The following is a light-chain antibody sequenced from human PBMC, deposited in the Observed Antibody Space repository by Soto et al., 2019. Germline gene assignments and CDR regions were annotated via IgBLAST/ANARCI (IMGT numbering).Light chain of an antibody. CDR3: MQTLQTPLT. V-gene: IGKV2-28*01. J-gene: IGKJ3*01. CDR2: FNS. Sequence: DIVMTQSPLSRIGTPGAPASISCRSSQSLLNSNGYNYLDWYLQKPGQSPRLMIYFNSNRASGVPDRLSGSGTGTAFTLKISRVEHQDVGVYSCMQTLQTPLTFGPGTKVEIK. CDR1: QSLLNSNGYNY.